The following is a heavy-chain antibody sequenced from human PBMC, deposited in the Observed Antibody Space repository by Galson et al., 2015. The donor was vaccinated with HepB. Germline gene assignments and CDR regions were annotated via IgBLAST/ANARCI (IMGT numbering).Heavy chain of an antibody. D-gene: IGHD1-26*01. Sequence: SLRLSCAASGFTFSSYAMHWVRQAPGKGLEWVAVISYDGSNKYYADSVKGRFTISRDNSKNTLYLQMNSLRAEDTAVYYCARVKKSRYSGPTDYWGQGTLVTVSS. V-gene: IGHV3-30-3*01. J-gene: IGHJ4*02. CDR1: GFTFSSYA. CDR2: ISYDGSNK. CDR3: ARVKKSRYSGPTDY.